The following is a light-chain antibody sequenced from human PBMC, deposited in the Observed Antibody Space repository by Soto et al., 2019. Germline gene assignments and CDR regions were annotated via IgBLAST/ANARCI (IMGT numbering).Light chain of an antibody. CDR3: QHTYTTPRT. Sequence: DIQMTHAPSTLSASVGDIVTITCRASQSISYYLNWYQHKPGKAPKLLIYAASSLQSGVPSRFSGSGSGTHFTLTIGSLQPEDFATYYCQHTYTTPRTFGQGTKV. CDR2: AAS. J-gene: IGKJ1*01. V-gene: IGKV1-39*01. CDR1: QSISYY.